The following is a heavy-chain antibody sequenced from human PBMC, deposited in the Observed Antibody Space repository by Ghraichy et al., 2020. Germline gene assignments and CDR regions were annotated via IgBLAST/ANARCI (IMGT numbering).Heavy chain of an antibody. CDR3: AKDPSRFLEWSVYYYGMDV. V-gene: IGHV3-23*01. J-gene: IGHJ6*02. D-gene: IGHD3-3*01. Sequence: GGSLRLSCAASGFTFSSYAMSWVRQAPGKGLEWVSAISGSGGSTYYADSVKGRFTISRDNSKNTLYLQMNSLRAEDTAVYYCAKDPSRFLEWSVYYYGMDVWGQGTTVTVSS. CDR1: GFTFSSYA. CDR2: ISGSGGST.